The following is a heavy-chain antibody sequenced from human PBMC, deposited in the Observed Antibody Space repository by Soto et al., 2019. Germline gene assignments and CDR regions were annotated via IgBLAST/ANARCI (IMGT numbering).Heavy chain of an antibody. D-gene: IGHD4-17*01. Sequence: SETLSLTCTVSGGSISSYYWSWIRQPPGKGLEWIGYIYYSGSTNYNPSLKSRVTISVDASKNQFSLKLSSVTAADTAVYYCARRYGGTLDDWGKGTLVTVAS. CDR2: IYYSGST. CDR3: ARRYGGTLDD. J-gene: IGHJ4*02. CDR1: GGSISSYY. V-gene: IGHV4-59*08.